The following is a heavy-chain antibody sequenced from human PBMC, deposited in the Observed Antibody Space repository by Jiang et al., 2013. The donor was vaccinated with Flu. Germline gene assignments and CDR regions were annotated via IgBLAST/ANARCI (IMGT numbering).Heavy chain of an antibody. J-gene: IGHJ4*02. V-gene: IGHV3-15*01. CDR2: IRSKADGGTT. CDR3: ATTPNWNEAPHSFDY. CDR1: GFTFSDIW. D-gene: IGHD1-1*01. Sequence: VQLLESGGGLQRPGGSLRLSCAASGFTFSDIWMNWVRQAPGKGLEWVGRIRSKADGGTTDYAAPVKGRFSISRDDSKNTLYLQMNSLETEDTGVYYCATTPNWNEAPHSFDYVGPGXPGHRLL.